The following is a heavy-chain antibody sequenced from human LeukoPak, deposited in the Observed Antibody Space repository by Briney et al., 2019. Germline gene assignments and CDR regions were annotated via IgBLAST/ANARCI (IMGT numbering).Heavy chain of an antibody. V-gene: IGHV4-30-2*01. CDR1: GGSISSGGYY. CDR3: ARPRRWFGEKDGMDV. Sequence: SQTLSLTCTVSGGSISSGGYYWSWIRQPPGKGLEWIGYIYHSGSTYYNPSLKSRVTISVDRSKNQFSLKLSSVTAADTAVYYCARPRRWFGEKDGMDVWGQGTTVTVSS. J-gene: IGHJ6*02. CDR2: IYHSGST. D-gene: IGHD3-10*01.